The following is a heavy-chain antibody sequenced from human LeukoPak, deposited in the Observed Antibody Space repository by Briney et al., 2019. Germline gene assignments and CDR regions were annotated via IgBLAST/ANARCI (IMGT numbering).Heavy chain of an antibody. CDR3: AKSPALFDALPGYYYMDV. CDR1: GFTFSSYA. V-gene: IGHV3-23*01. J-gene: IGHJ6*03. CDR2: ISGSGGST. D-gene: IGHD3-9*01. Sequence: GGSLRLSCAASGFTFSSYAMSWVRQAPGKGLEWVSAISGSGGSTYYADSVKGRFTISRDNSKNTLYLQMNSLRAEDTAVYYCAKSPALFDALPGYYYMDVWGKGTTVTVSS.